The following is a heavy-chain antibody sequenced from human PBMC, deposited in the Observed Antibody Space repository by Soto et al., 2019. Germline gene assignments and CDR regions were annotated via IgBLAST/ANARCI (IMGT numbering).Heavy chain of an antibody. CDR3: ARVDGDYYYYYYMYV. J-gene: IGHJ6*03. Sequence: ASVKVSCKASGYTFTSYGISWVRQAPGQGLEWMGWISAYNGNTNYAQKLQGRVTMTTDTSTSTAYMELRSLRSDDTAVYYCARVDGDYYYYYYMYVWGKGTTVTVSS. CDR2: ISAYNGNT. CDR1: GYTFTSYG. D-gene: IGHD4-17*01. V-gene: IGHV1-18*01.